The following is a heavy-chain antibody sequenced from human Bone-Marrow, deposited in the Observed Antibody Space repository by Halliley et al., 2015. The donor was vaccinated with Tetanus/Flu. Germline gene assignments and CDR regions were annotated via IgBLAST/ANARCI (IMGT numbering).Heavy chain of an antibody. D-gene: IGHD2-2*01. CDR2: YDGNKK. Sequence: YDGNKKYYADSVRGRISISRDNSRNTVYLQMSSLRADDTGVYYCARDRCTTTHCSFFFYGMDVWGQGTTVTVS. V-gene: IGHV3-30*03. CDR3: ARDRCTTTHCSFFFYGMDV. J-gene: IGHJ6*02.